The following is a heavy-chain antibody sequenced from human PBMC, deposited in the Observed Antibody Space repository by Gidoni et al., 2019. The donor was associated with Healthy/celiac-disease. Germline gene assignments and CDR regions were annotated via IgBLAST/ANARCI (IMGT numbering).Heavy chain of an antibody. V-gene: IGHV1-69*01. CDR1: GGPFRRSA. CDR3: ARGAGELRLGELSFPFDF. Sequence: QLQLVQSGAGVQSPGSPVTVSCKASGGPFRRSATSWVRRAPGQGLEWMGGITPIFGTANYAQKFQGRVTITTDESTTTACMELSRLRSEDTAMYFCARGAGELRLGELSFPFDFWGQGTLVTVSS. CDR2: ITPIFGTA. D-gene: IGHD3-16*02. J-gene: IGHJ4*02.